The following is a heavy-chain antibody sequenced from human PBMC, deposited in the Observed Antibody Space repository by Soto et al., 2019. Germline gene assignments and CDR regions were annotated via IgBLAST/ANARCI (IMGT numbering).Heavy chain of an antibody. V-gene: IGHV3-15*01. Sequence: EVQLAESGGVLVEPGGSLRLSCAASGITLSNAWMNWAGQAAGKGLEWGGRIRSNGAGGATEYAAPVKGRFTFSRDDSEHKLFLQMSALKPEDTGVYFCTSTRPGPNVFDIRGQRTMVIVSS. CDR2: IRSNGAGGAT. J-gene: IGHJ3*02. CDR3: TSTRPGPNVFDI. CDR1: GITLSNAW. D-gene: IGHD1-1*01.